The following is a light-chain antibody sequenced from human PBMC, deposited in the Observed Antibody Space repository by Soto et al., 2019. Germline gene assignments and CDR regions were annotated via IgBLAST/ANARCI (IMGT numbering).Light chain of an antibody. V-gene: IGKV3-20*01. Sequence: EIVLTQSPGTLSLSPGERAILSCRASQSVSSNYLAWYRQRPGQAPSLLIYGASSRATGIPDRFSGSGSGTDFTLTISRLEPEDFAVYYCQQYGSSPRTFGPGTKVEMK. CDR2: GAS. J-gene: IGKJ1*01. CDR3: QQYGSSPRT. CDR1: QSVSSNY.